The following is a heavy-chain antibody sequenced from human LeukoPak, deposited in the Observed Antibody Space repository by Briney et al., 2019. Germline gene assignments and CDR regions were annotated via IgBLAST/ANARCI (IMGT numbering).Heavy chain of an antibody. CDR2: IYYSGST. J-gene: IGHJ5*02. V-gene: IGHV4-39*07. CDR3: ASAGSMYVGYDSSGYYAPPTNWFDP. D-gene: IGHD3-22*01. Sequence: PSETLSLTCTVSGGSISSSSYYWGWIRQPPGKGLEWIGSIYYSGSTYYNPSLKSRVTISVDTSKNQFSLKLNSVTAADTAVYYCASAGSMYVGYDSSGYYAPPTNWFDPWGQGTLVTVSS. CDR1: GGSISSSSYY.